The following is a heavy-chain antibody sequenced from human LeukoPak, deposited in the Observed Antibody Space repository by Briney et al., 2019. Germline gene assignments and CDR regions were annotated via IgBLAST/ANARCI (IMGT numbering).Heavy chain of an antibody. V-gene: IGHV4-59*12. CDR1: GGSINNYY. CDR3: ARWNSSGWKTINNWFDP. D-gene: IGHD6-19*01. CDR2: IYYSGST. J-gene: IGHJ5*02. Sequence: PSETLSLTCTVSGGSINNYYWSWIRQPPGKGLEWIGYIYYSGSTNYNPSLKSRVTMSVDTSKNQFSLKLSSVTAADTAVYYCARWNSSGWKTINNWFDPWGQGTLVTVSS.